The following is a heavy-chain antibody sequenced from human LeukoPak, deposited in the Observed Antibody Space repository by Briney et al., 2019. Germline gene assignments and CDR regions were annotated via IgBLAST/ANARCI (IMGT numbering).Heavy chain of an antibody. CDR2: VKQDGREK. V-gene: IGHV3-7*01. CDR3: ARGTAVAGTDY. CDR1: GFTFTRYW. D-gene: IGHD6-19*01. J-gene: IGHJ4*02. Sequence: GGSLRLSCAASGFTFTRYWMSWVRQAPGKGLEWVANVKQDGREKHYVDSVKGRFTISRDNAKNSLYLQMNSLSAEDTAVYYCARGTAVAGTDYWGQGTLVTVSS.